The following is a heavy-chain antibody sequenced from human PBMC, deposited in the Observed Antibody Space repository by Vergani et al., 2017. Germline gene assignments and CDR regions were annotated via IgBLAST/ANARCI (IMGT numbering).Heavy chain of an antibody. CDR2: ISSSSRYI. Sequence: EVQLVESGGGLVKPGGSLRLSCAASGFTFSSYSMNWVRQAPGKWVEVVSYISSSSRYIYYADSVKGRFTISRYNAKNSLYLQMNSLRAEDPAVYYGARDPQINMIVVGPFDYWGQGSLVTVSS. V-gene: IGHV3-21*01. J-gene: IGHJ4*02. D-gene: IGHD3-22*01. CDR3: ARDPQINMIVVGPFDY. CDR1: GFTFSSYS.